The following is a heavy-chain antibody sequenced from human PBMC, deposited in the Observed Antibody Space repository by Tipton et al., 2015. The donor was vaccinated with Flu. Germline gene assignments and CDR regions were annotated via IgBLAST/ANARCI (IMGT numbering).Heavy chain of an antibody. D-gene: IGHD2-8*01. CDR2: ISSRGRST. V-gene: IGHV3-23*01. J-gene: IGHJ6*02. CDR1: GFTFSNYA. Sequence: SLRLSCAASGFTFSNYAMSWVRQAPGKGLEWVSVISSRGRSTYYADSVKGRFTISRDNSNNTLYLQMNSLRAEDTAVYYCAKDLELYYPRGGVDVWGRGPPVTVSS. CDR3: AKDLELYYPRGGVDV.